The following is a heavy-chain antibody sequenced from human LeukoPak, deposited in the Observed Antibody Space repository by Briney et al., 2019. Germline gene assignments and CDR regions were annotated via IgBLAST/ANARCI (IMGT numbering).Heavy chain of an antibody. J-gene: IGHJ4*02. V-gene: IGHV1-18*04. CDR1: GYTFTGYY. CDR3: ARDGVYYDILTGVKDY. D-gene: IGHD3-9*01. Sequence: ASVKVSCKASGYTFTGYYMHWVRQAPGQGLEWMGWISAYNGNTNYAQKLQGRVTMTTDTSTSTAYMELRSLRSDDTAVYYCARDGVYYDILTGVKDYWGQGTLATVSS. CDR2: ISAYNGNT.